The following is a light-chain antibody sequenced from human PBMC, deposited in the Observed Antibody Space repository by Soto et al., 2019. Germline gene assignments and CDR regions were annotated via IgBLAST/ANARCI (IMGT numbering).Light chain of an antibody. CDR3: CSCAGGPRYV. Sequence: QSVLTQPRSVSGSPGQSVTISCTGTSSDVGGYNYVSWYQQHPGKAPKVLIYDVSERPSGVPDRFSGSKSGNTASLTISWLQAENEADYTSCSCAGGPRYVLGPGTKFTVL. CDR2: DVS. V-gene: IGLV2-11*01. J-gene: IGLJ1*01. CDR1: SSDVGGYNY.